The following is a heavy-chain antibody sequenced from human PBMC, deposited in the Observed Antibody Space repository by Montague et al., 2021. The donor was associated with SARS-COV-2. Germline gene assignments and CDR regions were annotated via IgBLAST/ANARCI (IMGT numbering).Heavy chain of an antibody. CDR3: ARGSTVTYY. V-gene: IGHV4-34*01. Sequence: SETLSLTCAVYGGSFSGYYWSWIRQPPGKGLEWIGEINHSGSTNYNPSLKSRVTISVDTSKNQFSLKPSSVTAADTAVYYCARGSTVTYYWGQGTLVTVSS. CDR2: INHSGST. CDR1: GGSFSGYY. D-gene: IGHD4-17*01. J-gene: IGHJ4*02.